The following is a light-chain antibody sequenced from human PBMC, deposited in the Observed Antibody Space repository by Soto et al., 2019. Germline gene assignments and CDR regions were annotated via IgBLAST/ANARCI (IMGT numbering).Light chain of an antibody. J-gene: IGKJ4*01. Sequence: AIQLTQSPSSLSASVGDRVTITCRASQGISRALAWYQQKPGRAPKLLIYDASSLQGGVPSTFSGSGSGTDFTLPISSLQPEDFATYYCQQFNNYPLTFGGGTKVEIK. CDR3: QQFNNYPLT. V-gene: IGKV1D-13*01. CDR2: DAS. CDR1: QGISRA.